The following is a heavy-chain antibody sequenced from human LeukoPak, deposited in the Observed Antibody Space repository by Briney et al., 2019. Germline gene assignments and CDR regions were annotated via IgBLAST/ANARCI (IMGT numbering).Heavy chain of an antibody. CDR1: GYTFTGYY. CDR3: ARGDSSGFLDY. CDR2: INPNSGGT. J-gene: IGHJ4*02. D-gene: IGHD6-19*01. V-gene: IGHV1-2*02. Sequence: ASVKVSCKASGYTFTGYYMHWVRQAPGQELEWMGWINPNSGGTSYAQKFQGRVTMTRDTSSSTVYMELSSLRSEDTALYYCARGDSSGFLDYWGQGTLVTVSS.